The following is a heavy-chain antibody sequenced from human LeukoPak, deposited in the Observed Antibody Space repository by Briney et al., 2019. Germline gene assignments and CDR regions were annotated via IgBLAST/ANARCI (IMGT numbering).Heavy chain of an antibody. CDR3: ARLFSGSYAT. V-gene: IGHV4-59*08. CDR1: GGSISYYY. CDR2: IYYSGST. D-gene: IGHD1-26*01. J-gene: IGHJ5*02. Sequence: SETLSLTCTVSGGSISYYYWSWIRQPPGKGLERLGYIYYSGSTKYNPSLKSRVTISVDTSKNQFSLKLSSVTAADTAVYYCARLFSGSYATWGQGTLVTVSS.